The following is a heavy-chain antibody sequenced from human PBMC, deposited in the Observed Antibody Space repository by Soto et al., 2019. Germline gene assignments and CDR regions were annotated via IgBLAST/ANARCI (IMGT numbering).Heavy chain of an antibody. D-gene: IGHD4-17*01. CDR1: GGSISSGGYY. Sequence: PSETLSLTCTVSGGSISSGGYYWSWIRQHPGKGLEWIGYIYYSGSTYYNPSLKSRVTISVDTSKNQFSLKLSSVTAADTAVYYCSRVWDEYGAYLDVWGNGTTVTVSS. V-gene: IGHV4-31*03. J-gene: IGHJ6*03. CDR2: IYYSGST. CDR3: SRVWDEYGAYLDV.